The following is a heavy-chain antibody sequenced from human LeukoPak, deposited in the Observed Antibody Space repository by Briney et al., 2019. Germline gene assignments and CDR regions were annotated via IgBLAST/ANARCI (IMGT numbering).Heavy chain of an antibody. Sequence: SETLSLTCTVSGGSISSYYWSWIRQPPGKGLEWIGYIYYSGSTNYNPSLKSRVTISVDTSKNQFSLKLSSVTAADTAVYYCARLGGSWYVRGMDVWGQGTTVTVSS. D-gene: IGHD6-13*01. V-gene: IGHV4-59*08. J-gene: IGHJ6*02. CDR1: GGSISSYY. CDR2: IYYSGST. CDR3: ARLGGSWYVRGMDV.